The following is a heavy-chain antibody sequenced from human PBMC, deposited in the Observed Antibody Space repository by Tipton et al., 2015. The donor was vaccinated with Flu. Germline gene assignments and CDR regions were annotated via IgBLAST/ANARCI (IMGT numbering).Heavy chain of an antibody. J-gene: IGHJ6*02. V-gene: IGHV4-39*07. CDR3: AREPSADYGMDV. CDR2: IYYSGNT. Sequence: LRLSCTVSGGSISSGSYYWGWIRQPPGNGLEWIGGIYYSGNTFSIPSLKSRVTISIDTSKNQFSLNLTSVTAADTAVSHCAREPSADYGMDVWGQGTTVTVS. CDR1: GGSISSGSYY.